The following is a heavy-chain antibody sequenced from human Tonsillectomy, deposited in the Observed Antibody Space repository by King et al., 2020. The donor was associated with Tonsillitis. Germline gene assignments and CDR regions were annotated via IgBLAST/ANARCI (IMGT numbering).Heavy chain of an antibody. CDR2: IYSGGNT. J-gene: IGHJ4*02. Sequence: VQLVESGGGLIQPGGSLRLSCADSGFTVSDNDMSWVRQAPGKGLEWVSVIYSGGNTYYADSVKGRFTISRDSYKNTLYLQMNSLRADDTAVYYCARGFGIAVAGFHWGQGTLVTVPS. V-gene: IGHV3-53*01. D-gene: IGHD6-19*01. CDR3: ARGFGIAVAGFH. CDR1: GFTVSDND.